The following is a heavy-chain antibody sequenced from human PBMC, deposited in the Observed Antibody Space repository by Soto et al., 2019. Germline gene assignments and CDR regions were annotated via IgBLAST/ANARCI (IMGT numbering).Heavy chain of an antibody. CDR3: ARDAGELPVVTVGVFVF. CDR2: FSGSGDST. Sequence: GGSLRLSCAASGFTFSNYAMSWVRQAPGKGLEWVSAFSGSGDSTFYADSVKGRFTVSRDSSKKTLYLQLNSLRDEDTAVYYCARDAGELPVVTVGVFVFWGRGTLVTVSS. J-gene: IGHJ4*02. D-gene: IGHD3-22*01. CDR1: GFTFSNYA. V-gene: IGHV3-23*01.